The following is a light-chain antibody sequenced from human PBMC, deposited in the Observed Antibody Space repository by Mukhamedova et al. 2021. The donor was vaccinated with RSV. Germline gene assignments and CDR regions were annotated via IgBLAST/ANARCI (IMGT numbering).Light chain of an antibody. CDR3: QQYNSYSGT. Sequence: GVRVTITCRASQSISSWLAWYQQKPGKAPKLLIYKASSLESGVPSRFSGSGSGTEFTLTISSLQPDDFATYYCQQYNSYSGTFGQ. CDR1: QSISSW. J-gene: IGKJ1*01. CDR2: KAS. V-gene: IGKV1-5*03.